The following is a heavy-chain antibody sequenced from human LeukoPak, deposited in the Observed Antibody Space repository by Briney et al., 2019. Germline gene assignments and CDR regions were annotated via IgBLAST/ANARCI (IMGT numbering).Heavy chain of an antibody. V-gene: IGHV4-39*01. Sequence: SQSLSLTCTFSGGSTSSISYYWGWIRQPPGKGLEWIGSIYYSGRTYYNLSLKSRVTISEDTSKNQFSLKLSSVTAADTAVYYCERHQYYYGSGSYSGFDPWGQGTLVTVSS. J-gene: IGHJ5*02. CDR1: GGSTSSISYY. CDR2: IYYSGRT. D-gene: IGHD3-10*01. CDR3: ERHQYYYGSGSYSGFDP.